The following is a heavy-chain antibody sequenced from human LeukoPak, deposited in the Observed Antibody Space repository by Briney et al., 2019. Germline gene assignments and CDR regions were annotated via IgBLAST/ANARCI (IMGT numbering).Heavy chain of an antibody. CDR2: ISYDAAVK. V-gene: IGHV3-30-3*01. J-gene: IGHJ4*02. D-gene: IGHD2-15*01. Sequence: GGSLRLSCAVSGFTLRSYAIHWVRQAPGKGLQWVAFISYDAAVKYYADSVRGRFTVSRDNSKNTLSLQMNSLRPEDTAVYYYARDFSTWYSIDYWGRGTLVTVSS. CDR1: GFTLRSYA. CDR3: ARDFSTWYSIDY.